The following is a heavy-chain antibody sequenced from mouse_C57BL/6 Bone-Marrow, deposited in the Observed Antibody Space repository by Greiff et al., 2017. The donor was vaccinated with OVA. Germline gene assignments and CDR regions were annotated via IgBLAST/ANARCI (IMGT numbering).Heavy chain of an antibody. D-gene: IGHD1-1*01. CDR1: GYTFTDYY. V-gene: IGHV1-19*01. CDR3: VKGDYGNSPDDAMDY. Sequence: VQLQQPGPVLVKPGASVKMSCKASGYTFTDYYMNWVKQSHGQSLEWIGVINPYNGGTSYNQKFKGKATLTVDKSSSTAYMELSSLTSEDSAVYYCVKGDYGNSPDDAMDYWGQGTSVTVSS. CDR2: INPYNGGT. J-gene: IGHJ4*01.